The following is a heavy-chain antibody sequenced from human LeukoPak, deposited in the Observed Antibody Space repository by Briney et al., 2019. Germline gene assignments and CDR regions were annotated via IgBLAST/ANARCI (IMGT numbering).Heavy chain of an antibody. J-gene: IGHJ4*02. V-gene: IGHV3-23*01. CDR3: ARSGSGSNFLEY. Sequence: GGSLRLSCAASGFTFSSYAMNWVRQAPGKGLEWVSGISASGGSTYNADPVKGRFTISRDNSKNTLSLQMNSLRDEDTAVYYCARSGSGSNFLEYWGQGTLVTVSS. CDR1: GFTFSSYA. D-gene: IGHD3-10*01. CDR2: ISASGGST.